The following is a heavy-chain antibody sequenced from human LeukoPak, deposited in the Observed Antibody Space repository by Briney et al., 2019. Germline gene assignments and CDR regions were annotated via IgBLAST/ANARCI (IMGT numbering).Heavy chain of an antibody. CDR2: INWNGGST. CDR3: ARGSYYDWYYYMDV. V-gene: IGHV3-20*04. J-gene: IGHJ6*03. D-gene: IGHD3-22*01. Sequence: GGSLTLSCAASGLTYDDYGMSWVRQAPGKGLEWVSGINWNGGSTGYAGSVKGRFTISRDNAKNSLYLQMNSLRAEDTALYYCARGSYYDWYYYMDVWGKGTTVTVSS. CDR1: GLTYDDYG.